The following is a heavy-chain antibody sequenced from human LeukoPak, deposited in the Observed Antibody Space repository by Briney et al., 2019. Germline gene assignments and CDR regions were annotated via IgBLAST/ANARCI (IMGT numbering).Heavy chain of an antibody. CDR1: GFTFSSYE. V-gene: IGHV3-48*03. CDR3: ARDRGGRYSSSWYWGDFDY. CDR2: ISSSGSTI. D-gene: IGHD6-13*01. J-gene: IGHJ4*02. Sequence: GGSLRLSCAASGFTFSSYEMNWVRQAPGKGLEWVSYISSSGSTIYYADSVKGRFTISRDNSKNTLYLQMNSLRAEDTAVCYCARDRGGRYSSSWYWGDFDYWGQGTLVTVSS.